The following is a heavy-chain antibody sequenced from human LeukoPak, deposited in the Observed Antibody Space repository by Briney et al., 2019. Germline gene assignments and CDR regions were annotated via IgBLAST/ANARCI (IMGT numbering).Heavy chain of an antibody. D-gene: IGHD2-15*01. V-gene: IGHV1-8*01. CDR3: ARYRVVEPDY. CDR2: TSPNSGNT. Sequence: GASVKVSCKASGYSFSSYDIHWVRQAPGQGLEWMGWTSPNSGNTGYAQKFQGRVTMTSNTAVNTAYMELSSLRYEDTAVYYCARYRVVEPDYWGQGTLVTVSS. CDR1: GYSFSSYD. J-gene: IGHJ4*02.